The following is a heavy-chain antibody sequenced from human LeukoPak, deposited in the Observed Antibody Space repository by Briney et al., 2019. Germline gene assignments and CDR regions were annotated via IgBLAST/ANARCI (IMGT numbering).Heavy chain of an antibody. Sequence: PGGSLRLSCAASGFTFSSYWMHWIRQAPGKGLVWVSRIHSDGIGTSYADSVRGRFTISRDNAKNTLYLQMNSLRAEDTAVYYCVSQADGYYSWPFDYWGQGTLVTVSS. V-gene: IGHV3-74*01. CDR1: GFTFSSYW. CDR2: IHSDGIGT. J-gene: IGHJ4*02. CDR3: VSQADGYYSWPFDY. D-gene: IGHD4-17*01.